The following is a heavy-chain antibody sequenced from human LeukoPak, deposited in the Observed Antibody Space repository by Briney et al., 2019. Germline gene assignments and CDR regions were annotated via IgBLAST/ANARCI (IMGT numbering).Heavy chain of an antibody. V-gene: IGHV3-9*03. J-gene: IGHJ6*03. Sequence: GGSLRLSCAASGFIFDDYAMHWVRQAPGKGLEWVSGISWNSDSIDYANSVKGRFTISRDNAKNSLYLQMNSLRTEDMALYYCAKGGGGRLIYYYYMDVWGKGTTVTVSS. CDR2: ISWNSDSI. D-gene: IGHD3-16*01. CDR3: AKGGGGRLIYYYYMDV. CDR1: GFIFDDYA.